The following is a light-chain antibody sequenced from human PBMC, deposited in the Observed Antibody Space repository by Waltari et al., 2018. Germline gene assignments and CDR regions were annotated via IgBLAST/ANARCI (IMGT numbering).Light chain of an antibody. V-gene: IGKV3-20*01. J-gene: IGKJ1*01. Sequence: EIVLTQSPGTLSLFPGERATLSCRASQTVSRNYLAWYQQIPGQAPRFLIYGASSRPTDIPDRFSGSGSGTDFTLTISRLEPEDFAVYYCQQYGSSPTFGQGTKVEIK. CDR3: QQYGSSPT. CDR2: GAS. CDR1: QTVSRNY.